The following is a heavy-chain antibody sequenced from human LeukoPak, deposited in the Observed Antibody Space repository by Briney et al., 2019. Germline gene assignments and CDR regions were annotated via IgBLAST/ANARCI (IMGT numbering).Heavy chain of an antibody. CDR2: IYYSGST. Sequence: SETLSLTCAVSGGSISSYYWSWIRQPPGKGLEWIGYIYYSGSTNYNPSLKSRVTISVDTSKNQFSLKLSSVTAADTAVYYCARAYCSSTSCYTPFDYWGQGTLVTVSS. J-gene: IGHJ4*02. CDR3: ARAYCSSTSCYTPFDY. V-gene: IGHV4-59*08. CDR1: GGSISSYY. D-gene: IGHD2-2*02.